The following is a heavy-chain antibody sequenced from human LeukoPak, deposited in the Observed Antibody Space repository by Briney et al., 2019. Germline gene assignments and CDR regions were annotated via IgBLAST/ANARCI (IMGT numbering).Heavy chain of an antibody. CDR3: ARPYASCSGGSCYSGFDY. CDR2: INPNSGGT. J-gene: IGHJ4*02. D-gene: IGHD2-15*01. V-gene: IGHV1-2*02. CDR1: GYTFTDYY. Sequence: ASVKVSCKASGYTFTDYYMHWVRQAPGQGLEWMGWINPNSGGTNYAQKFQGRVTMTRDTSISSAYMELSRLRSDDTAVYYCARPYASCSGGSCYSGFDYWGQGTLVTVSS.